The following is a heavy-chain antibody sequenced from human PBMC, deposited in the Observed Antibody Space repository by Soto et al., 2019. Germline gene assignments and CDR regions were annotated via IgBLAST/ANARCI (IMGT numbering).Heavy chain of an antibody. J-gene: IGHJ4*02. D-gene: IGHD6-13*01. CDR3: ANWVEGSHVYFDY. Sequence: LRLSCAASGFFFSAYAMTWARRAPGKGLEWVSSISGSGGKSYYEDSVKGRFTISRDNYKNTLYLQMNSLRAEDTAVYYCANWVEGSHVYFDYWGRGTLVTVSS. CDR2: ISGSGGKS. CDR1: GFFFSAYA. V-gene: IGHV3-23*01.